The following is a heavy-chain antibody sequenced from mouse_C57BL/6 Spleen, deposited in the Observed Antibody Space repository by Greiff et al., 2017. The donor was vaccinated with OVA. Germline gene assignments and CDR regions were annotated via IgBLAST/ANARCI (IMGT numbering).Heavy chain of an antibody. CDR1: GYSITSGYY. V-gene: IGHV3-6*01. Sequence: EVQLQESGPGLVKPSQSLSLTCSVTGYSITSGYYWNWIRQFPGNKLEWMGYISYDGSNNYNPSLKNRISITRDTSKNQFFLKLNSVTTEDTATYYCARDTTVVPLDVWGTGTTVTVSS. J-gene: IGHJ1*03. D-gene: IGHD1-1*01. CDR2: ISYDGSN. CDR3: ARDTTVVPLDV.